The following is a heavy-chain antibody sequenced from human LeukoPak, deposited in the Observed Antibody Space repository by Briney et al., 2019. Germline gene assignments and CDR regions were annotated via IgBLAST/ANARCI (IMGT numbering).Heavy chain of an antibody. V-gene: IGHV4-39*07. Sequence: SETLSLTCNVSGASINNSPYYWGWIRQPPGKGLEWIGTIFHTGSTYYNPSLKSRVTLSVDTSKNYFSLTLTSVTAADTAVYYCTRDDPPHRGQGTLVTVSS. CDR1: GASINNSPYY. CDR2: IFHTGST. CDR3: TRDDPPH. J-gene: IGHJ4*02.